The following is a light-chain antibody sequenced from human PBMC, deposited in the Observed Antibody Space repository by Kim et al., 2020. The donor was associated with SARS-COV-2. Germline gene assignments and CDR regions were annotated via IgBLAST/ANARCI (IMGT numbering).Light chain of an antibody. CDR3: QQRSNWPPMYS. CDR2: DAS. J-gene: IGKJ2*01. Sequence: SPGGMATLACRASQSVSSYLAWYQQKPGQAPRLLIYDASNRATGIPARFSSSGSGTDFTLTISSLEPEDFAVYYCQQRSNWPPMYSFGQGTKLEI. CDR1: QSVSSY. V-gene: IGKV3-11*01.